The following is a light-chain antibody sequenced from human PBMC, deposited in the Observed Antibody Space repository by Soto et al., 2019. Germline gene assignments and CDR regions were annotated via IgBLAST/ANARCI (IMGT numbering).Light chain of an antibody. V-gene: IGLV2-8*01. Sequence: QSALTQPPSASGSPGMSGTLSCSGTDNDVGRYDYVSWYQQHPGKAPKLLIYDVSKRPSGVPDRFSASKSGNTASLTVSGLQCEDEADYYCMSYVGGNSVAFGGGTQLTVL. CDR1: DNDVGRYDY. J-gene: IGLJ2*01. CDR3: MSYVGGNSVA. CDR2: DVS.